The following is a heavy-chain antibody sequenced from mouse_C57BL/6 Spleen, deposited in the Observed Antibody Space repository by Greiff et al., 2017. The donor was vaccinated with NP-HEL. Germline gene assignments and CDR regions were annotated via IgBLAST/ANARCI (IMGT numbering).Heavy chain of an antibody. J-gene: IGHJ1*03. V-gene: IGHV3-8*01. Sequence: EVMLVESGPGLAKPSQTLSLTCSVTGYSITSDYWNWIRKFPGNTLEYMGYISYSGSTYYNPSLKSRISITRDTSKNHYYLKLNSVTTEDTATYYCARTDGYDEDWYFDVWGTGTTVTVSS. CDR2: ISYSGST. CDR1: GYSITSDY. D-gene: IGHD2-2*01. CDR3: ARTDGYDEDWYFDV.